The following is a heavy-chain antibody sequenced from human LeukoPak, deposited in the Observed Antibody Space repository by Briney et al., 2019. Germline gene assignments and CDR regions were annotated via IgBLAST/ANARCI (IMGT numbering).Heavy chain of an antibody. Sequence: PSETLSLTCAVYGGSFSGYYWSWIRQPPGKGLEWIGEINHSGSTNYNPSLKSRVTISVDTSKNQFSLKLSSVTAADTAVYYCARRGRIAVAGTVRSYYYYMDVWGKGTTVTISS. CDR2: INHSGST. D-gene: IGHD6-19*01. J-gene: IGHJ6*03. CDR3: ARRGRIAVAGTVRSYYYYMDV. V-gene: IGHV4-34*01. CDR1: GGSFSGYY.